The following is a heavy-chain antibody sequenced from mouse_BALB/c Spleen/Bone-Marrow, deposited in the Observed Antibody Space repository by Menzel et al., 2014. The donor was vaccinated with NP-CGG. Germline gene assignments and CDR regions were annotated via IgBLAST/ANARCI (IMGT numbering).Heavy chain of an antibody. J-gene: IGHJ3*01. D-gene: IGHD1-1*01. CDR3: SRLYYYGNFAY. Sequence: DVHLVESGGGLVQPGGSLKLSCAASGFDFSRYWMSWVRQAPGKGLEWVGEINPDSSTINYTPSLKDKFIISRDNAKNTLYLQMSKVRSEDTALYYCSRLYYYGNFAYWGQGTLVTVSA. CDR1: GFDFSRYW. CDR2: INPDSSTI. V-gene: IGHV4-1*02.